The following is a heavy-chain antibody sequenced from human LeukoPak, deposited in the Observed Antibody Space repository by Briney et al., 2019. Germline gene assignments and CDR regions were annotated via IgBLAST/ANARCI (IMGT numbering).Heavy chain of an antibody. CDR1: GGTFSSYA. D-gene: IGHD3-22*01. CDR3: ASYYYDSSGYPWSYFDY. Sequence: SVKVSCKASGGTFSSYAISRVRQAPGQGLEWMGRIIPILGIANYAQKFQGRVTITADKSTSTAYMELSSLRSEDTAVYYCASYYYDSSGYPWSYFDYWGQGTLVTVSS. CDR2: IIPILGIA. V-gene: IGHV1-69*04. J-gene: IGHJ4*02.